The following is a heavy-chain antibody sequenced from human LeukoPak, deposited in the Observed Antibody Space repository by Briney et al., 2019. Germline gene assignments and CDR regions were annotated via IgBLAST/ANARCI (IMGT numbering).Heavy chain of an antibody. Sequence: WETLTLTCTVSGGSISSYYWSWIRQPPGKGLEWIGYIYTSGSANYNPSLKRRVSISLGTYKNHFSLKQSSVITADTAVYYCVRSPGSPVTCLFDPWGKATLVTLSS. V-gene: IGHV4-4*09. CDR2: IYTSGSA. CDR1: GGSISSYY. J-gene: IGHJ5*02. CDR3: VRSPGSPVTCLFDP. D-gene: IGHD2-2*01.